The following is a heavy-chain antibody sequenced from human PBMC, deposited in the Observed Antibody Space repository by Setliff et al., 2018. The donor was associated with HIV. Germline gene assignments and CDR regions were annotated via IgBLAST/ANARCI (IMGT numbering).Heavy chain of an antibody. CDR1: GGTFSSCA. J-gene: IGHJ5*02. CDR2: IIPIFGTA. CDR3: AREGRPYYDSGRNWFDP. D-gene: IGHD3-10*01. Sequence: GASVKVSCKASGGTFSSCAITWVRQAPGQGLEWMGGIIPIFGTANYAQKFQGRVTITADESTSTAYMELNTLRSEDTAIYYCAREGRPYYDSGRNWFDPWGQGTLVTVSS. V-gene: IGHV1-69*13.